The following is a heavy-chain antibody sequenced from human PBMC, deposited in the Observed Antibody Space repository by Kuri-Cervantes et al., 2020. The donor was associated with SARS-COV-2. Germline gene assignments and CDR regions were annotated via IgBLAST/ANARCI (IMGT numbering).Heavy chain of an antibody. Sequence: GGSLRXXCAASGFXFDDYTMHWVRQPPGKGLEWVSLISWXGATTYYAXSVKGRFTISRDNSRNSLYLQMNVLRSEDTXXXYCVKGQTXTTLSLDNWGQGTLVTVSS. CDR3: VKGQTXTTLSLDN. J-gene: IGHJ4*02. V-gene: IGHV3-43*01. CDR1: GFXFDDYT. D-gene: IGHD1-1*01. CDR2: ISWXGATT.